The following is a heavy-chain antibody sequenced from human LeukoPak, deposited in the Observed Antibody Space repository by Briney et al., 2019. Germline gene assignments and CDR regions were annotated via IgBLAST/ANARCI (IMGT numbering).Heavy chain of an antibody. J-gene: IGHJ4*02. CDR3: AGAPMVRTYFDY. CDR2: IRYDGSNK. CDR1: GFTFSSYG. V-gene: IGHV3-30*02. Sequence: PGGSLRLSCAASGFTFSSYGMHWVRQAPGKGLEWVAFIRYDGSNKYYADSVKGRFTISRDNSKNTLYLQMNSLRAEDTAVYYCAGAPMVRTYFDYWGQGTLVTVSS. D-gene: IGHD3-10*01.